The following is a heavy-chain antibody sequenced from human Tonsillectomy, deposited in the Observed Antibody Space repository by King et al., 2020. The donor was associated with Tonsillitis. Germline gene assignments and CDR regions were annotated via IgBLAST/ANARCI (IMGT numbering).Heavy chain of an antibody. V-gene: IGHV3-20*04. Sequence: VQLVESGGGVVRPGGSLRLSCGASGFTFGDYGMSWVRHAPGKGLEWVSGINWNGGSTGYADSVKGRFTISRDNAKNSLYLKMNSLRAEDTALYYCARDFLVVTAILAEWYFDRWGRGTLVTVSS. CDR1: GFTFGDYG. CDR2: INWNGGST. CDR3: ARDFLVVTAILAEWYFDR. J-gene: IGHJ2*01. D-gene: IGHD2-21*02.